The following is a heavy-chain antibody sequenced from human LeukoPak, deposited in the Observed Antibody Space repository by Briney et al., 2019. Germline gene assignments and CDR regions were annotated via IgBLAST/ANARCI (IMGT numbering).Heavy chain of an antibody. CDR1: GFTFSTYS. J-gene: IGHJ3*02. CDR2: ISTSSIYI. V-gene: IGHV3-21*01. Sequence: GGSLRLSCAASGFTFSTYSMNWVRQAPGKGLEWVSSISTSSIYIYYADSLKGRFTISRHNAKNSLYLQMNSLRAEDTAVYYCARGRHGSGSFDAFHIWGQGAMVTVSS. CDR3: ARGRHGSGSFDAFHI. D-gene: IGHD3-10*01.